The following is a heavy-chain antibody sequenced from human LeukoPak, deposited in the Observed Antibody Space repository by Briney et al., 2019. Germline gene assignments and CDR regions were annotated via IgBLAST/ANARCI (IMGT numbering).Heavy chain of an antibody. V-gene: IGHV3-7*03. D-gene: IGHD3-22*01. Sequence: GGSLRLSCAASGFTFRNYWMSWVRQAPGKGLEWVANIKQDESEKYYVASVKGRFTISRDNSKNTLYLQMNSLSAEDTAVYYCAKALYYYDGSGYYSPYDAFDIWGQGTMVTVSS. CDR2: IKQDESEK. J-gene: IGHJ3*02. CDR3: AKALYYYDGSGYYSPYDAFDI. CDR1: GFTFRNYW.